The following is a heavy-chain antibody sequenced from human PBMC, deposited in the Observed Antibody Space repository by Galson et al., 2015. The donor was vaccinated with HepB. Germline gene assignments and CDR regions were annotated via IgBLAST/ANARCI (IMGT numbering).Heavy chain of an antibody. J-gene: IGHJ4*02. CDR2: INHSGST. Sequence: SETLSLTCAVYGGSFSGYYWSWIRQPPGKGLEWIGEINHSGSTNYNPSLKSRVTISVDTSKNQFSLKLSSVTAADTAVYYCARVNRRVNIVATRSDYWGQGTLVTVSS. V-gene: IGHV4-34*01. CDR1: GGSFSGYY. D-gene: IGHD5-12*01. CDR3: ARVNRRVNIVATRSDY.